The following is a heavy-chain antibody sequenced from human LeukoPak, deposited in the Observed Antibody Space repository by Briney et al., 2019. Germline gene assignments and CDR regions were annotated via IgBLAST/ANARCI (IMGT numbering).Heavy chain of an antibody. V-gene: IGHV3-48*01. CDR2: LSYSSSTI. Sequence: SGGSLRLSCAASGFTYSSYSMNWVRQAPGKGLEWVAYLSYSSSTIHYADSVKGRFTISRDNSKNTLYLQMNSLRAEDTAVYYCAKDADYGDYWHYYYMDVWGKGTTVTISS. CDR1: GFTYSSYS. D-gene: IGHD4-17*01. CDR3: AKDADYGDYWHYYYMDV. J-gene: IGHJ6*03.